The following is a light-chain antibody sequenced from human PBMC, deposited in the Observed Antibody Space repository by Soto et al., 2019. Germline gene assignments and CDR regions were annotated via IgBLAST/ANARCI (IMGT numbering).Light chain of an antibody. V-gene: IGKV3-20*01. CDR2: AAS. CDR1: ESISSTY. J-gene: IGKJ1*01. CDR3: QHYGSSRWT. Sequence: PDTLTLSPHQRATISSSANESISSTYLAWYQQKPGQAPRPLISAASNRATGTPDRFSGSGSGTDFTLTISRLEPEVFAVYYCQHYGSSRWTFGQGTKVDIK.